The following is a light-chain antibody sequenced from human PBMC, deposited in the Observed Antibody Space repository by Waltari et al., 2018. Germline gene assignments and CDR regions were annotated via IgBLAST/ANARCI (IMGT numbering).Light chain of an antibody. CDR2: AAT. J-gene: IGKJ2*01. V-gene: IGKV1-39*01. Sequence: DVQMTQSPSSLSASVGDTVTITCRASQTISRYLNWYQQQPGKDPKLLNYAATTLQSEVPSRFTGSGSGTDFTLTISSVQPEDFATYYCQQSYSTPRTFGQGTKLDIK. CDR3: QQSYSTPRT. CDR1: QTISRY.